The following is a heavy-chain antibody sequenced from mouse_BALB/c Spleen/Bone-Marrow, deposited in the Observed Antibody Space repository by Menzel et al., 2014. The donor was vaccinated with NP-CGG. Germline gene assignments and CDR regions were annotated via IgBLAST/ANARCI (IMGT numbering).Heavy chain of an antibody. Sequence: QVQLQQSGPELVKPGASVKMSCTASGYTFNDTVINWVKQRTEQGLEWIGEIYPGSGSTYYNEKFKGKATLTADKSSNTAYMHLSSLTSEDAAVYVCATGTDYWGQGTTLTVSS. CDR3: ATGTDY. CDR1: GYTFNDTV. D-gene: IGHD4-1*01. V-gene: IGHV1-77*01. CDR2: IYPGSGST. J-gene: IGHJ2*01.